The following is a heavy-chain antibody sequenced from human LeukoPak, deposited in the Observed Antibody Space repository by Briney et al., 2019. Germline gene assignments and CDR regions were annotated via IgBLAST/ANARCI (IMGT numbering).Heavy chain of an antibody. D-gene: IGHD6-6*01. Sequence: EASVKVSCKASGGTFSSYAISWVRQAPGQGLEWMGGIIPIFGAANYAQKFQGRVTITTDESTSTAYMELSSLRSEDTAVYYCARWIGVSNSSDIGAFDISGQGTMVTVSS. V-gene: IGHV1-69*05. CDR1: GGTFSSYA. J-gene: IGHJ3*02. CDR3: ARWIGVSNSSDIGAFDI. CDR2: IIPIFGAA.